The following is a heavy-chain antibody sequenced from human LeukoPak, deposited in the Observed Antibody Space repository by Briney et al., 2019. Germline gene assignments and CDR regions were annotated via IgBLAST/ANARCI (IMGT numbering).Heavy chain of an antibody. D-gene: IGHD3-9*01. Sequence: PGGSLRLSCAASGFTFGSYWMSWVRQAPGKGLEWVANIKQDGSEKYYVDSVKGRFTISRDNAKNSLYLQMNSLRAEDTAVYYCARDLPNYDILTGYRWFDPWGQGTLVTVPS. CDR2: IKQDGSEK. V-gene: IGHV3-7*03. CDR1: GFTFGSYW. J-gene: IGHJ5*02. CDR3: ARDLPNYDILTGYRWFDP.